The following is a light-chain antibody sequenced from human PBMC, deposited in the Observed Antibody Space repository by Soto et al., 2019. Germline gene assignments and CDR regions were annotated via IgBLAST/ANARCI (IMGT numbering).Light chain of an antibody. Sequence: EIVLTQSPGTLSLSPGERATLSCRASQSVSSSYLAWYQQKPGQAPRLLIYGASSRATGISDRFSGSGSGTDFTLTISRLEPEDFAVYYCQQYGSSQGLTFGEGPRWRSN. J-gene: IGKJ4*01. CDR1: QSVSSSY. CDR2: GAS. V-gene: IGKV3-20*01. CDR3: QQYGSSQGLT.